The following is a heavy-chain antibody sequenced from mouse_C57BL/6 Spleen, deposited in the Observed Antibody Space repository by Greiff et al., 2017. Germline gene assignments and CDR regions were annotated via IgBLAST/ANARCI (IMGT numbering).Heavy chain of an antibody. CDR3: ARGGTTVVRWYFDV. CDR2: INPNNGGT. J-gene: IGHJ1*03. V-gene: IGHV1-18*01. Sequence: EVQLQQSGPELVKPGASVKIPCKASGYTLTDYNMDWVKQSHGKSLEWIGDINPNNGGTIYNQKFKGKATLTVDKSYSTAYMELRSLTSEDTAVYYCARGGTTVVRWYFDVWGTGTTVTVSS. D-gene: IGHD1-1*01. CDR1: GYTLTDYN.